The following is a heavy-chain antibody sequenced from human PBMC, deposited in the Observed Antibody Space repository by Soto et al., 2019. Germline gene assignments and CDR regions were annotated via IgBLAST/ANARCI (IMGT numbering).Heavy chain of an antibody. CDR1: GYTFTGYY. CDR3: ARGCLLVWGDYISSHYMDV. J-gene: IGHJ6*03. Sequence: ASVKVSCKASGYTFTGYYMHWVRQAPGQGLEWMGWINPNSGGTNYAQKFQGWVTMTRDTSISTAYMELSRLRSDDTAVYYCARGCLLVWGDYISSHYMDVWGQGTTVPVSS. D-gene: IGHD4-17*01. V-gene: IGHV1-2*04. CDR2: INPNSGGT.